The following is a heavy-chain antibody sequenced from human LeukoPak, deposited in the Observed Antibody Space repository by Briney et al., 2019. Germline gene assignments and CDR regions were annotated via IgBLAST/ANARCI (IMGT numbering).Heavy chain of an antibody. D-gene: IGHD2-15*01. CDR3: AREMGGYCSGGSCYLTYFDY. V-gene: IGHV4-34*01. CDR2: INHSGST. Sequence: PSETLSLTCAVYGGSFSGYYWSWIRQPPGKGLEWIGEINHSGSTNYNPSLKSRVTISVDTSKNQFSLKLSSVTAADTAVYYCAREMGGYCSGGSCYLTYFDYWGQGTLVTVSS. J-gene: IGHJ4*02. CDR1: GGSFSGYY.